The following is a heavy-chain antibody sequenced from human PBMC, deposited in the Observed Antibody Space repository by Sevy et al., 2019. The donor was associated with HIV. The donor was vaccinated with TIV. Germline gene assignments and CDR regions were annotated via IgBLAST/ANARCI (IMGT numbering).Heavy chain of an antibody. D-gene: IGHD2-21*02. CDR2: IYSGGST. J-gene: IGHJ4*02. CDR1: GFTVSSNY. V-gene: IGHV3-53*01. Sequence: GGSLRLSCAASGFTVSSNYMSWVRQAPGKGLEWVSVIYSGGSTYYADSVKGRFTISRDNSKNTLYLQTNSLRAEDTAVYYCASERYCGGDCYNFDYWGQGTLVTVSS. CDR3: ASERYCGGDCYNFDY.